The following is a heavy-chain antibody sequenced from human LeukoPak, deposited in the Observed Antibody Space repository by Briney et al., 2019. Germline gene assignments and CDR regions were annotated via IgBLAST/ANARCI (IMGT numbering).Heavy chain of an antibody. J-gene: IGHJ5*02. V-gene: IGHV3-30*18. CDR3: AKDWGSSDWYNYFDP. Sequence: GGSLRLSCAVSGFTIRIYGMHWVRQAPGKGLEWVAMISHDGGAKYYGDSVKGRFTISRDVSKNTLYLQMNSLSTEDTALYYCAKDWGSSDWYNYFDPWGQGTLVTVSS. CDR2: ISHDGGAK. D-gene: IGHD6-19*01. CDR1: GFTIRIYG.